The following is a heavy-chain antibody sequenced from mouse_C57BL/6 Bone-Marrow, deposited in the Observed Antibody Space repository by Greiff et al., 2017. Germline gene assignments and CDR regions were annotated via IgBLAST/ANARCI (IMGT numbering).Heavy chain of an antibody. CDR1: GYTFTSYG. CDR3: GRARDEYDMAGFAY. CDR2: IYPRSGNT. V-gene: IGHV1-81*01. D-gene: IGHD2-4*01. Sequence: QVQLQQSGAELARPGASVKLSCKASGYTFTSYGISWVKQRTGQGLEWIGEIYPRSGNTYYNEEFKGKAKLTADTSSSTAYMELRSLTNEDSAVYLGGRARDEYDMAGFAYWGQGTLVTVSA. J-gene: IGHJ3*01.